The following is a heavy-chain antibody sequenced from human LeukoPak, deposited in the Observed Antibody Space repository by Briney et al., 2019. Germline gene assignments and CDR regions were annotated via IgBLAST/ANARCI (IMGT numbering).Heavy chain of an antibody. J-gene: IGHJ4*02. V-gene: IGHV3-30*18. CDR3: AKDMRELQTVVYYFDY. CDR1: GFTFRNYV. D-gene: IGHD4-23*01. CDR2: TSSDLNVK. Sequence: GGSLGLSCAASGFTFRNYVIHWVRQAPGKGLEWVAVTSSDLNVKLYADSVKGRFTISRDNSRSTLYLQMNSLRAEDTAVYYCAKDMRELQTVVYYFDYWGQGTLVTVSS.